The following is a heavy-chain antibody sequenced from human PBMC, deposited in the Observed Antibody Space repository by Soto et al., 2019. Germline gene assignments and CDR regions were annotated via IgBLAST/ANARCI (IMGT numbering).Heavy chain of an antibody. J-gene: IGHJ6*02. Sequence: QVHLQESGPGLVKPSQTLSLTCTASGGSISRGGYYWSWIRQHPGKGLEWIGYIXYNGTTYYNPSLQSRVTLSVDTSKNQFSLKLSSVTAADTAVYYCARGTAYYSDSGGYYSQDYSYGLDVWGQGTTVTVSS. CDR2: IXYNGTT. V-gene: IGHV4-31*03. CDR3: ARGTAYYSDSGGYYSQDYSYGLDV. D-gene: IGHD3-22*01. CDR1: GGSISRGGYY.